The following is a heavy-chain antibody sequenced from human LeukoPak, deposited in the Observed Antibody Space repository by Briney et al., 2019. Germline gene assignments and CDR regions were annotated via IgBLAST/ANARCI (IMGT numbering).Heavy chain of an antibody. CDR1: GGSFSGYY. Sequence: SETLSLTCAVYGGSFSGYYWSWIRQPPGKGLEWIGEINHSGSTNYNPSLKSRVTISVDTSKNQFSLKLSSVTAADTAVYYCARRGGKYQLLVKGKGWFDPWGQGTLVTVSS. V-gene: IGHV4-34*01. CDR3: ARRGGKYQLLVKGKGWFDP. J-gene: IGHJ5*02. CDR2: INHSGST. D-gene: IGHD2-2*01.